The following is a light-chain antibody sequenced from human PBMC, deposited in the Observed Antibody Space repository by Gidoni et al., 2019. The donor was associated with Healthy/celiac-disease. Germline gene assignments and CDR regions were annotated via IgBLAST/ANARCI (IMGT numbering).Light chain of an antibody. CDR3: MQALQTPFT. CDR1: QSLLHSNGYNY. J-gene: IGKJ3*01. V-gene: IGKV2-28*01. CDR2: LGS. Sequence: DIVMTQSPRSLPVNPGEPASISCRSSQSLLHSNGYNYLDWYLQKPGQSPQLLIYLGSNRASGVPDRFSGSGSGTDFTLKISRVEAEDVGVYYCMQALQTPFTFGPGTKVDIK.